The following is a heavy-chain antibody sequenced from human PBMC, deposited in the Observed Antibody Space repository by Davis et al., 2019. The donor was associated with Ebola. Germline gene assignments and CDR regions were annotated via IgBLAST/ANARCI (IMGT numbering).Heavy chain of an antibody. Sequence: PSETLSLTCTVSGGSISSGSYYWSWIRQPAGKGLEWIGHIYTSGSTNYNPSLKSRVTISVDTSKNQFSLKLSSVTAADTAVYYCARGATVTIYPYYYYGMDVWGQGTTVTVSS. CDR1: GGSISSGSYY. CDR3: ARGATVTIYPYYYYGMDV. V-gene: IGHV4-61*09. CDR2: IYTSGST. J-gene: IGHJ6*02. D-gene: IGHD4-17*01.